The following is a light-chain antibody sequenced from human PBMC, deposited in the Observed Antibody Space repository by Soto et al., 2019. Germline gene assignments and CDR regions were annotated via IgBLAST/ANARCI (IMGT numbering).Light chain of an antibody. CDR1: NIGINA. CDR3: QLWNSSSDQGV. Sequence: SYELTQPPSVSVAPEKTATITCGGDNIGINAVHWYQQKPGQAPLLVVYYDNDRPSGIPERFSGSTSGNTATLTIRRVEAGDEADYYCQLWNSSSDQGVFGGGTKLTVL. V-gene: IGLV3-21*04. J-gene: IGLJ3*02. CDR2: YDN.